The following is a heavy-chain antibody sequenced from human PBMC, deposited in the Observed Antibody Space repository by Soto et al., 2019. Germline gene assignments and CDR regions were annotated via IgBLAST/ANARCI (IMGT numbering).Heavy chain of an antibody. V-gene: IGHV3-74*01. J-gene: IGHJ4*02. CDR1: GLSFRTYW. CDR2: INTDGTYT. CDR3: AGFGYDWNGWD. D-gene: IGHD1-20*01. Sequence: EMQLVESGGGLVQPGGSLRLSCVAFGLSFRTYWVHWVRQAPGKGLEWVSRINTDGTYTSNADPVKGRFTISRDNAKNTLYLQMNSLRVEDTAVYFCAGFGYDWNGWDWGPGTLVTVSS.